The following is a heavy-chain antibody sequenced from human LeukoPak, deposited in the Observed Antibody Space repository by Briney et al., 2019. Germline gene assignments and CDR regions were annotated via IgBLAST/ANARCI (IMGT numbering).Heavy chain of an antibody. J-gene: IGHJ6*02. V-gene: IGHV4-39*01. CDR1: GGSISSSSYY. CDR2: IYYSGST. Sequence: TSETLSLTCTVSGGSISSSSYYWGWIRQPPGKGLEWIGSIYYSGSTYYNPSLKSRATISVDTSKNQFSLKLSSVTAADTAVYYCARPSHDYYYGMDVWGQGTTVTVSS. CDR3: ARPSHDYYYGMDV.